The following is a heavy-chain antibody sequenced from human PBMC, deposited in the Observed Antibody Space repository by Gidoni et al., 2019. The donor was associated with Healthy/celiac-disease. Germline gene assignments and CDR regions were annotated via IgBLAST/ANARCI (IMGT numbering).Heavy chain of an antibody. J-gene: IGHJ6*03. CDR3: AKDHSTYGDPPYYYYYYMDV. V-gene: IGHV3-30*02. Sequence: QVQLVESGGGVVQPGGSLRLSCAASGFTFSSYGMHWVRQAPGKGLEWVAFIRYDGSNKYYEDSVKGRFTISRDNSKNTLYLQMNSLRAEDTAVYYCAKDHSTYGDPPYYYYYYMDVWGKGTTVTVSS. CDR2: IRYDGSNK. D-gene: IGHD4-17*01. CDR1: GFTFSSYG.